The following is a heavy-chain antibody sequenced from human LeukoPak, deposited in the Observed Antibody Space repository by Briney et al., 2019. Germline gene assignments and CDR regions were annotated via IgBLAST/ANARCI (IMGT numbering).Heavy chain of an antibody. CDR2: IYTSGST. Sequence: SETLSLTCTVSGGSISSYYWSWIRQPAGKGLEWIGRIYTSGSTNYNPSLKSRVTMSVDTSKNQFSLKLSSVTAADTAVYYCARDRSSSWYDYYYGMDVWGQGTTVTVSS. CDR3: ARDRSSSWYDYYYGMDV. D-gene: IGHD6-13*01. V-gene: IGHV4-4*07. CDR1: GGSISSYY. J-gene: IGHJ6*02.